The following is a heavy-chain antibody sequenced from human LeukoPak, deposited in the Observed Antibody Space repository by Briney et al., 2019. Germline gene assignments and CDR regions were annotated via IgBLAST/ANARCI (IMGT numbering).Heavy chain of an antibody. D-gene: IGHD3-22*01. J-gene: IGHJ6*02. CDR3: ARQGEYADPPYYDSSGYHDYYGMDV. CDR1: GGSISSGGYS. CDR2: ISQSGST. V-gene: IGHV4-30-2*01. Sequence: SQTLSLTCTVSGGSISSGGYSWSWIRQPPGKGLEWVGYISQSGSTYYNPFLKSRVTISVDTSKNQFSLKLSSVTAADTAVYYCARQGEYADPPYYDSSGYHDYYGMDVWGQGTTVTVSS.